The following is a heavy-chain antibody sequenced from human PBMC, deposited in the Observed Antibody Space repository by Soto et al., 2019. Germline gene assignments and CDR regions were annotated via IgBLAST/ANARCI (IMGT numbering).Heavy chain of an antibody. CDR3: AAGVGSSWEYYYYGMDV. Sequence: GASVKVSCKASGFTFTSSAVQWVRQARGQRLEWIGWIVVGSGNTNYAQKFQEGVTITRDMSTSTAYMELSSLRSEDTAVYYCAAGVGSSWEYYYYGMDVWGQGTTVTSP. D-gene: IGHD6-13*01. CDR2: IVVGSGNT. V-gene: IGHV1-58*01. J-gene: IGHJ6*02. CDR1: GFTFTSSA.